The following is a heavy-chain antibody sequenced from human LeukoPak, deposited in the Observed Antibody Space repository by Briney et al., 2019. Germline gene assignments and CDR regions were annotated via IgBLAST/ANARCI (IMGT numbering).Heavy chain of an antibody. V-gene: IGHV4-34*01. Sequence: SETLSLTCAVYGGSISGFYWSWIRQPPGKGLEWIGEINHSGSTNYNPSLKSRVTISVDTSKNQFSLKLSSVTAADTAVYYCARGRSIAAAAPNYWGQGTLVTVSS. CDR2: INHSGST. J-gene: IGHJ4*02. CDR3: ARGRSIAAAAPNY. CDR1: GGSISGFY. D-gene: IGHD6-13*01.